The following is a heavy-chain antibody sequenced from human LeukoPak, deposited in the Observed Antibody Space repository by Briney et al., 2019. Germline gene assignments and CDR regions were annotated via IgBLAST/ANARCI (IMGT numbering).Heavy chain of an antibody. CDR2: TYYRSKLYN. D-gene: IGHD6-13*01. J-gene: IGHJ4*02. V-gene: IGHV6-1*01. CDR3: ARAGYSSSWVQY. Sequence: SQTLSLTCALSGDSFSSNSAAWNWIRQSPSRGLVCLGRTYYRSKLYNDYAVSVKSRITINPDTSKNQFSLQLNSVTPEGTAVYYCARAGYSSSWVQYWGRGTLVTVSS. CDR1: GDSFSSNSAA.